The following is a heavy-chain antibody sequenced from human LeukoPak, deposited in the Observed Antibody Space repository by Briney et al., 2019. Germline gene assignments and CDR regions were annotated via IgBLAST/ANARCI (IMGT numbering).Heavy chain of an antibody. CDR1: GDSVSSNSAA. J-gene: IGHJ3*02. CDR2: TYYRSKWYN. Sequence: SQTLSLTCAISGDSVSSNSAAWNWIRQSPSRGLEWLGRTYYRSKWYNDYAVSVKSRITINPDTSKNQFSLQLNSVTPEDTAVYYCARGTFGQWLVQVAFDIWGQGAMVTVSS. V-gene: IGHV6-1*01. D-gene: IGHD6-19*01. CDR3: ARGTFGQWLVQVAFDI.